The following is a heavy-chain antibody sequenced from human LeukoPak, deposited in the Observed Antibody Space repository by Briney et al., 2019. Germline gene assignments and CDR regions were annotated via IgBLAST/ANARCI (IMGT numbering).Heavy chain of an antibody. CDR1: GFTFSSYA. CDR2: ISGSGGST. D-gene: IGHD3-10*01. Sequence: AGGSLRLSCAASGFTFSSYAMSWVRQAPGKGLEWVSAISGSGGSTYYADSVKGRFTISRDNSKNTLYLQMNSLRAEDTAVYYCAKDRYNYGDSGCLHHWGQGTLVTVSS. J-gene: IGHJ1*01. CDR3: AKDRYNYGDSGCLHH. V-gene: IGHV3-23*01.